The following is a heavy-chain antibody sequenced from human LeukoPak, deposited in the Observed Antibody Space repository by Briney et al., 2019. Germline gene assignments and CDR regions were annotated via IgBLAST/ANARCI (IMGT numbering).Heavy chain of an antibody. V-gene: IGHV3-11*03. CDR2: ISSRSCHT. Sequence: GGSLRLSCAASGFTFSDYYMSWIRQAPGKGLEWVSYISSRSCHTNYADSVKGRFTISRDNAKNSPYLQMNSLRAEDTAVYYCARFGSGWYYFDYWGQGTLVTVSS. CDR3: ARFGSGWYYFDY. CDR1: GFTFSDYY. D-gene: IGHD6-19*01. J-gene: IGHJ4*02.